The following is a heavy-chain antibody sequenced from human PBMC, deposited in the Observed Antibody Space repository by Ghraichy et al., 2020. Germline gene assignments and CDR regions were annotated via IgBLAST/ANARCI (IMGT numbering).Heavy chain of an antibody. V-gene: IGHV1-18*01. CDR1: GYTFTSYG. D-gene: IGHD1-1*01. Sequence: ASVKVSCKASGYTFTSYGISWVRQAPGQGLEWMGWIGAYNGDTNYAQKLQGRVTMTTDTSTSTAYMELRSLRSDDTAVYYCARVVLLDNPFDYWGQGTLVTVSS. CDR3: ARVVLLDNPFDY. J-gene: IGHJ4*02. CDR2: IGAYNGDT.